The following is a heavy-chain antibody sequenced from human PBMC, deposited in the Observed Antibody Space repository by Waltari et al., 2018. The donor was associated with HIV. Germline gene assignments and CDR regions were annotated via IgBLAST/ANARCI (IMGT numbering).Heavy chain of an antibody. J-gene: IGHJ4*02. CDR3: AIVVYGDHIDE. V-gene: IGHV1-2*02. Sequence: QVHLVQSGAEVKRAGASVKVSCQASEYIFTVDYIHWVRQAPGQGLEWLGSIDPRTSATNYVQKFRGRDIRARDTSTSTVHMELYSLRPDDTAGYYCAIVVYGDHIDEWGQGTVVTVSS. CDR1: EYIFTVDY. CDR2: IDPRTSAT. D-gene: IGHD4-17*01.